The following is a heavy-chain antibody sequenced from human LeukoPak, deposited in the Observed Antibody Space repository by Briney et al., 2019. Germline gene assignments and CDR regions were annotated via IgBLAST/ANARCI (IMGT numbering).Heavy chain of an antibody. V-gene: IGHV4-4*07. CDR1: EDSISSYY. CDR2: IYISGSA. Sequence: PSETLSLTCTVSEDSISSYYWNWIRQPAGEGLEWIGRIYISGSAYYNPSLKSRVTMSVDTYKNQFSLRLNSVTAADTAVYYCARGRYMDVWGKGTTVTVSS. CDR3: ARGRYMDV. J-gene: IGHJ6*03.